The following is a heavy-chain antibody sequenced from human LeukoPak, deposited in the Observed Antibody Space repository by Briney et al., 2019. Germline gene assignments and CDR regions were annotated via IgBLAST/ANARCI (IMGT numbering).Heavy chain of an antibody. CDR1: GYTFTSYY. Sequence: ASVKVSCKASGYTFTSYYMHWVRQAPGQGLEWMGIINPSGGSTSYAQKFQGRVTMTRDTSTSTVYMELSCLRSEDTAVYYCARETVPLRFLDPWGQGTLVTVSS. CDR3: ARETVPLRFLDP. D-gene: IGHD3-3*01. J-gene: IGHJ5*02. V-gene: IGHV1-46*01. CDR2: INPSGGST.